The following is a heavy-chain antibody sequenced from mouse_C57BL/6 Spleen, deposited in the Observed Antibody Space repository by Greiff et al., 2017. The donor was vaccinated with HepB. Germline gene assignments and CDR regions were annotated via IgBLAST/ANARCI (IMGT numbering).Heavy chain of an antibody. CDR1: GYSITSGYY. D-gene: IGHD1-1*01. V-gene: IGHV3-6*01. J-gene: IGHJ1*03. Sequence: EVQLQQSGPGLVKPSQSLSLTCSVTGYSITSGYYWNWIRQFPGNKLEWMGYISYDGSNNYNPSLKNRISITRDTSKNQFFLKLNSVTTEDTATYYCARGTPSLFITTEGYFDVWGTGTTVTVSS. CDR2: ISYDGSN. CDR3: ARGTPSLFITTEGYFDV.